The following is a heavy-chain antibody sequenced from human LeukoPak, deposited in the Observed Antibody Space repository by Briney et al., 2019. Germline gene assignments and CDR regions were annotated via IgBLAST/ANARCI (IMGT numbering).Heavy chain of an antibody. CDR3: ARDWVYKIDY. D-gene: IGHD5-24*01. CDR2: ISHDGFI. J-gene: IGHJ4*02. Sequence: GGSLRLSCGTAGFTFSSYVMHWVRRTPGKGLVWVSRISHDGFISYADSVKGRFTISRDNAKNTLILQMNSLRAEDTAVYYCARDWVYKIDYWGRGTLVTVSS. V-gene: IGHV3-74*01. CDR1: GFTFSSYV.